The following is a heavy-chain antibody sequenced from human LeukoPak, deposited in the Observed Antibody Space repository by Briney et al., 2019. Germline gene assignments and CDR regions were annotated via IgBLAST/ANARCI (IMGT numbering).Heavy chain of an antibody. J-gene: IGHJ4*02. D-gene: IGHD6-13*01. CDR1: GGSISSHY. Sequence: SETLSLTCTVSGGSISSHYWSWIRQPPGKGLEWIGYIYYSGSTNYNPSLKSRVTISVDTSKNQFSLKLSSVTAADTAVYYCARGYSSSSFNFDYWGQGTLVTVSS. CDR3: ARGYSSSSFNFDY. V-gene: IGHV4-59*11. CDR2: IYYSGST.